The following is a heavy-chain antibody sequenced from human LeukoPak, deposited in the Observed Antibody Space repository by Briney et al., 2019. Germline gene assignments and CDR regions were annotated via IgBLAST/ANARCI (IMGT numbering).Heavy chain of an antibody. CDR2: IKQDGSEK. CDR1: GFTFSSYL. J-gene: IGHJ6*03. Sequence: GGSLRLSCVASGFTFSSYLMSWVRQAPGKGLEWVANIKQDGSEKYYVDSVKGRFTISRDNAKKSLYLQMNSLRSEDTAVYYCASQYGSGSYCHYYYYYMDVWGKGTTVTVSS. CDR3: ASQYGSGSYCHYYYYYMDV. V-gene: IGHV3-7*03. D-gene: IGHD3-10*01.